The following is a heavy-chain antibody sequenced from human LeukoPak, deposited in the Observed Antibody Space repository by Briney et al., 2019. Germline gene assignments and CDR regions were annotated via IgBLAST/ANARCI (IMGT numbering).Heavy chain of an antibody. V-gene: IGHV1-18*01. D-gene: IGHD3-10*01. CDR1: GYTFTSYG. J-gene: IGHJ6*02. CDR3: ARDRSGGWYSGMDV. Sequence: GASVKVSCKASGYTFTSYGISWVRQAPGQGLEWMGWISAYNGNTNYAQKLQGRVTMTTDTSTSTAYMELRSLRSDDTDVYYCARDRSGGWYSGMDVWGQGTTVTVSS. CDR2: ISAYNGNT.